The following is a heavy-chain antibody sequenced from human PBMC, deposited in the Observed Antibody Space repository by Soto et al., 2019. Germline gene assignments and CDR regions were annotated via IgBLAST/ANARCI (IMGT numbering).Heavy chain of an antibody. D-gene: IGHD3-16*01. CDR1: GFTFSTYA. J-gene: IGHJ4*02. CDR2: ISGSGGST. V-gene: IGHV3-23*01. Sequence: GGSLRLSCAASGFTFSTYAMSWFRQAPGKGLEWVSAISGSGGSTYYADSVKGRFTISRDNSKNTLYLQMNSLRAEDTAVYYCAKSSPPYDYIWGSYSGRFGYWGQGTLVAVSS. CDR3: AKSSPPYDYIWGSYSGRFGY.